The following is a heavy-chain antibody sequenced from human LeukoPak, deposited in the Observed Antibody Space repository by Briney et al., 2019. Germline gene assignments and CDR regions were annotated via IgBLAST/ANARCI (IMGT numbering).Heavy chain of an antibody. CDR3: ARRYHYDSSGYSPFDC. D-gene: IGHD3-22*01. CDR1: GGSISSSSYH. Sequence: PSETLSLTCTVSGGSISSSSYHWGWIRQPPGKGLGWIGSIYYSGSTYYNPSLKSRVTISVDTSKNQFSLKLSSVTAADTAVYYCARRYHYDSSGYSPFDCWGQGTLVTVSS. J-gene: IGHJ4*02. V-gene: IGHV4-39*01. CDR2: IYYSGST.